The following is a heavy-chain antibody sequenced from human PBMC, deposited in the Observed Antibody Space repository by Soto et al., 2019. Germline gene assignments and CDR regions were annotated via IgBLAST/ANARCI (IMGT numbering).Heavy chain of an antibody. D-gene: IGHD6-6*01. CDR2: IDWDDDK. CDR3: ARIRYSSSSYGMDV. CDR1: GFSLSTSGMC. V-gene: IGHV2-70*11. J-gene: IGHJ6*02. Sequence: SGPTLVNPTQTLRLTCTFSGFSLSTSGMCVSWIRQPPGKALEWLARIDWDDDKYYSTSLKTRLTISKDTSKNQVVLTMTNMDPVDTATYYCARIRYSSSSYGMDVWGQGTTVTVS.